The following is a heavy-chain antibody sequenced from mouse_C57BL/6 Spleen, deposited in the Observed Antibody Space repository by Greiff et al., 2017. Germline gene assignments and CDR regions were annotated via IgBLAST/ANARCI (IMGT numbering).Heavy chain of an antibody. D-gene: IGHD2-3*01. J-gene: IGHJ3*01. CDR1: GYTFTGYW. CDR3: ARRGWLLRGFAY. CDR2: ILPGSGST. Sequence: QVQLQQSGAELMKPGASVKLSCKATGYTFTGYWIAWVKQRPGHGLEWIGEILPGSGSTNYNEKFKGQATFTGDRYTNTAYMQLNSRTTEDYAIYYCARRGWLLRGFAYWGQGTLVTVSA. V-gene: IGHV1-9*01.